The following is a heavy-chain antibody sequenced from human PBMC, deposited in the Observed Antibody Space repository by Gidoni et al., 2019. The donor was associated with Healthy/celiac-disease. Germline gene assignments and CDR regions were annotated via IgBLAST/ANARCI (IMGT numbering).Heavy chain of an antibody. CDR3: ARGVLGGIHFDY. CDR2: ISSSSSYI. Sequence: EVQLVESGGGLVKPGGSLRLSCAASGFTFSSYSMNWVRQAPGKGLEWVSSISSSSSYIYYADSVKGRFTISRDNAKNSLYLQMNSLRAEDTAVYYCARGVLGGIHFDYWGQGTLVTVSS. CDR1: GFTFSSYS. V-gene: IGHV3-21*01. D-gene: IGHD3-10*01. J-gene: IGHJ4*02.